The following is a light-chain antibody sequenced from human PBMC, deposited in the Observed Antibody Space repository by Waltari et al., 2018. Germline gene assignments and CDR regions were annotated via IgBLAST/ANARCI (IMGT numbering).Light chain of an antibody. V-gene: IGLV1-51*01. Sequence: QSVLTQPPSVSAAPGQRVTISCAGGSSNIGNNDVSWYQQFPGTTPKLRITDHNHRHFEIPDRFSGSKSGTSATLGITGLQTGDEADYYCATWDSRLSVVVFGGGTKVTVL. CDR1: SSNIGNND. CDR3: ATWDSRLSVVV. J-gene: IGLJ3*02. CDR2: DHN.